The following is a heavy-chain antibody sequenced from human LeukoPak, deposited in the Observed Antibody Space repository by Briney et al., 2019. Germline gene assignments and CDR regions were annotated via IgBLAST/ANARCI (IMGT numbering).Heavy chain of an antibody. V-gene: IGHV1-2*02. CDR1: GYTFTGYS. CDR3: ARNGHISAWSYYYYYVDV. CDR2: INPNSGGR. J-gene: IGHJ6*03. D-gene: IGHD6-19*01. Sequence: ASVKVSCKASGYTFTGYSMRWVRQAPGQGLEWMGWINPNSGGRKYAQKFQGRVTMTRDTSISTAYMELSGLGFDDTAVYYCARNGHISAWSYYYYYVDVWGIGTTVTVSS.